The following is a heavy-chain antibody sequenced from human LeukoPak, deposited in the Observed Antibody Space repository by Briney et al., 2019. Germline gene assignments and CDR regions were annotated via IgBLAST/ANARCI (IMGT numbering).Heavy chain of an antibody. J-gene: IGHJ4*02. CDR1: GFTFDNAW. V-gene: IGHV3-15*01. Sequence: PGGSLGLSCEVSGFTFDNAWMSWVRQAPAPGLEWVGRIRSRTAGGTTDYGAPVKGRFTTSRDDSKNTVYLQMNNLKSEDTAIYYCSTGGGTNDYWGQGTLVTVSS. CDR2: IRSRTAGGTT. CDR3: STGGGTNDY. D-gene: IGHD2-15*01.